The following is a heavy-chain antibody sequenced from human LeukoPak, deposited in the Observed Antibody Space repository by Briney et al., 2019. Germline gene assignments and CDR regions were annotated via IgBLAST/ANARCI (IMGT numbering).Heavy chain of an antibody. CDR2: ISSSGSTI. D-gene: IGHD3-10*02. CDR3: AELGITMIGGV. Sequence: GGSLRLSCAASGFTFSDFPMIWVRQAQGKGLEWVSYISSSGSTIYYADSVKGRFTISRDNAKNSLYLQMNSLRAEDTAVYYCAELGITMIGGVWGKGTTVTISS. CDR1: GFTFSDFP. J-gene: IGHJ6*04. V-gene: IGHV3-48*03.